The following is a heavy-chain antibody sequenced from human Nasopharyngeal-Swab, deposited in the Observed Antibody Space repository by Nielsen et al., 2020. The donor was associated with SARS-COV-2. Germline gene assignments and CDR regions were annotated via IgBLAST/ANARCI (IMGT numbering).Heavy chain of an antibody. CDR1: GFTFSSYE. CDR3: ARETDYNSGLSTALDY. Sequence: GESLKISCAASGFTFSSYEMNWVRQAPGKGLEWVSYISSSSSTIYYADSVKGRFTISRDNAKNSLYLQINSLRGDDTAVYYCARETDYNSGLSTALDYWGQGTLVTVSS. J-gene: IGHJ4*02. D-gene: IGHD3-10*01. V-gene: IGHV3-48*03. CDR2: ISSSSSTI.